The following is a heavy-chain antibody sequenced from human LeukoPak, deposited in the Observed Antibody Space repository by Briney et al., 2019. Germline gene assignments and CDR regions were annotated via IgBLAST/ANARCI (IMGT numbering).Heavy chain of an antibody. CDR2: IYYSGST. D-gene: IGHD6-13*01. CDR1: GGSISSYY. CDR3: ARERSNSSSWYLNWFDP. Sequence: SETLSLTCTVSGGSISSYYWSWIRQPPGKGLEWIGYIYYSGSTNYNPSLKSRVTISVDTSKNQFSLKLSSVTAADTAVYYCARERSNSSSWYLNWFDPWGQGTLVTVSS. J-gene: IGHJ5*02. V-gene: IGHV4-59*01.